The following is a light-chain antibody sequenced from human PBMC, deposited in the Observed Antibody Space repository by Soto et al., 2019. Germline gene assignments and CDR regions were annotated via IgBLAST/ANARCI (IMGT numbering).Light chain of an antibody. Sequence: IVLPQSPGTLSLSPGERATLSCMAIQSVSNNYLAWYQQKPGQAPRLLIYGASTRATGIPARFSGSGSGTEFTLTISSLQPDDFATYYCQQYGSLPPITFGQGSRLEN. CDR2: GAS. V-gene: IGKV3-20*01. J-gene: IGKJ5*01. CDR3: QQYGSLPPIT. CDR1: QSVSNNY.